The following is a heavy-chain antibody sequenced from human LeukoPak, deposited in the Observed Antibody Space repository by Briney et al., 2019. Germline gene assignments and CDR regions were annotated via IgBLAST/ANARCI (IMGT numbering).Heavy chain of an antibody. D-gene: IGHD6-13*01. CDR1: GFSVTTYA. CDR2: MSYGGRDK. J-gene: IGHJ5*02. V-gene: IGHV3-30*01. Sequence: GRSLRLSCVASGFSVTTYAIHWVRRAPGKGLEWVAVMSYGGRDKYYADSVKGRFTISRDNSKNTLYLQMNSLRAEDTAVYYCAKDESDYSSSWYKGDWFDPWGQGTLVTVSS. CDR3: AKDESDYSSSWYKGDWFDP.